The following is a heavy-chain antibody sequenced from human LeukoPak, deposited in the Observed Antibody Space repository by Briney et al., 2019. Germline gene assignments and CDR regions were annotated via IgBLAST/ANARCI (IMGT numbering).Heavy chain of an antibody. CDR1: GYTLTELS. D-gene: IGHD3-3*01. V-gene: IGHV1-24*01. Sequence: GASVKVSCKVSGYTLTELSMHWVRQAPGKGLEWMGGFDPEDGETIYAQKFQGRVTMTEDTSTDTAYMELSSLRSEDTAVYYCATSPRFGFWSGYYTDLDYWGQGTPVIFSS. CDR2: FDPEDGET. J-gene: IGHJ4*02. CDR3: ATSPRFGFWSGYYTDLDY.